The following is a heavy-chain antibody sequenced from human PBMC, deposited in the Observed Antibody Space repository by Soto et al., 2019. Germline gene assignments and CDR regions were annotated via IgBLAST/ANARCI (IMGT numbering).Heavy chain of an antibody. J-gene: IGHJ4*02. CDR1: GVTFNRCG. Sequence: QVQLVESGGGVVQPGRSLRLSCVASGVTFNRCGFHWVRQAPGKGLEWVAVIWFDGSNKYYAASVKGRFTISRDDSKSTLYLQMNSLRAVDTAVYFCARDTWFGDLPYFDYWGQGTEVTVSS. D-gene: IGHD3-10*01. CDR2: IWFDGSNK. CDR3: ARDTWFGDLPYFDY. V-gene: IGHV3-33*01.